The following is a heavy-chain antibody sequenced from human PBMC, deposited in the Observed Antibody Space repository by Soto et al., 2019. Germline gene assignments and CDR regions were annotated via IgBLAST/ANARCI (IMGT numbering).Heavy chain of an antibody. J-gene: IGHJ4*02. CDR2: FTSGGSGP. D-gene: IGHD3-9*01. CDR1: GGSISSYF. V-gene: IGHV4-59*01. CDR3: ARGNLVYDS. Sequence: QVHLQESGPGLVKPSETLSLTCSVSGGSISSYFWTWIRQSPGKGLELIGYFTSGGSGPYYNPSLKGRVTISPDTSKAQFSLELRSVAAADTAICYCARGNLVYDSWGQGALVTVSS.